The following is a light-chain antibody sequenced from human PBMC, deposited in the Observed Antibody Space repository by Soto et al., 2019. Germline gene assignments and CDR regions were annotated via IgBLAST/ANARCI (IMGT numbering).Light chain of an antibody. J-gene: IGKJ5*01. V-gene: IGKV3-15*01. CDR1: QGVGST. CDR3: QQYGTSEII. Sequence: ELVLTQSPATVSVSPGERATLSCRASQGVGSTLAWYQQEPGRAPRLLIYDASTRATGVPARFSGSGSGTDFTLTISRLETEDFAVFYCQQYGTSEIIFGQGTRLEIK. CDR2: DAS.